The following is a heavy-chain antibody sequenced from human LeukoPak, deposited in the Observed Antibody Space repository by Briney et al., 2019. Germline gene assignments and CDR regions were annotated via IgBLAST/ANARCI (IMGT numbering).Heavy chain of an antibody. J-gene: IGHJ4*02. CDR1: GYSISSGYY. Sequence: SETLSLTCTVSGYSISSGYYWGWIRQPPGKGLEWIGSIYYSGSTYYNPSLESRVTISVDTSKNQFSLKLSSVTAADTAVYYCARKGSGDFWSGYWDYWGQGTLVTVSS. CDR3: ARKGSGDFWSGYWDY. V-gene: IGHV4-38-2*02. D-gene: IGHD3-3*01. CDR2: IYYSGST.